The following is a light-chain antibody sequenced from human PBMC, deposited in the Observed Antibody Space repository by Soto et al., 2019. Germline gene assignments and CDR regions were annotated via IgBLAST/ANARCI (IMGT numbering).Light chain of an antibody. CDR3: QQYVTSPLT. Sequence: ILLSPSPFTLSLSQGDRTTLSCSASQSVTSSYLAWYQQKPGQAPRLLIYGASNRATGIPDRFSGGGSGRDFTLTISRLEPEDFAVYYCQQYVTSPLTFGGGTMV. V-gene: IGKV3-20*01. CDR2: GAS. CDR1: QSVTSSY. J-gene: IGKJ4*01.